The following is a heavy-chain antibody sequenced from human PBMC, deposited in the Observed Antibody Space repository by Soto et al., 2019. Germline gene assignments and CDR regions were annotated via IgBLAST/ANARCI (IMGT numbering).Heavy chain of an antibody. Sequence: SETLSLTCAVYGGSFSGYYWSWIRQPPGKGLEWIGEINHSGSTNYNPSFKSRVTISVDTSKNQFSLKLSSVTAADTAVYYCARGGSGSYFDAFDIWGQGTMVTVSS. CDR2: INHSGST. D-gene: IGHD3-10*01. J-gene: IGHJ3*02. CDR3: ARGGSGSYFDAFDI. V-gene: IGHV4-34*01. CDR1: GGSFSGYY.